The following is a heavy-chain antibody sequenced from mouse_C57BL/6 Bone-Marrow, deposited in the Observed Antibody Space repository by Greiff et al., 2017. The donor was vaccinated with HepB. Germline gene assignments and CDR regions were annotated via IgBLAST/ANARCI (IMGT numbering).Heavy chain of an antibody. CDR3: ANGGSSLYYFDY. CDR1: GYTFTSYW. Sequence: VQLQQSGTELVKPGASVKLSCKASGYTFTSYWMHWVKQRPGQGLEWIGNINPSNGGTNYNEKFKSKATLTVDKSSSPAYMQLSSLTSEDSAVYYCANGGSSLYYFDYWGQGTTLTVSS. V-gene: IGHV1-53*01. D-gene: IGHD1-1*01. J-gene: IGHJ2*01. CDR2: INPSNGGT.